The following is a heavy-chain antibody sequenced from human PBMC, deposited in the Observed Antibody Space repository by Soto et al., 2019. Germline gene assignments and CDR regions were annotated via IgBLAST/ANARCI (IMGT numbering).Heavy chain of an antibody. V-gene: IGHV1-2*02. Sequence: ASVKVSCKASGYTFTGYYMHWVRQAPGQGLEWMGWINPNSGGTNYAQKFQGRVTMTRDTSISTAYMELSRLRSDDTAVYYCARDRKGLRLGQLPPNRSLDPSGQGPLVTVFS. CDR2: INPNSGGT. CDR1: GYTFTGYY. J-gene: IGHJ5*02. D-gene: IGHD3-16*01. CDR3: ARDRKGLRLGQLPPNRSLDP.